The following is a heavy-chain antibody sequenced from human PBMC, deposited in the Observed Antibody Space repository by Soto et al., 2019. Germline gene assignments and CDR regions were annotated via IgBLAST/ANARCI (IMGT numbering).Heavy chain of an antibody. D-gene: IGHD1-1*01. V-gene: IGHV3-30-3*01. CDR3: ASEYTGFDY. CDR1: GFTFSSYA. J-gene: IGHJ4*02. CDR2: ISYDGSNK. Sequence: GGSLRLSCAASGFTFSSYAMHWVRQAPGKGLEWVAVISYDGSNKYYADSVKGRFTISRDNSKNTLYLQMNSLRAEDTAVYYCASEYTGFDYWGQGTLVTVSS.